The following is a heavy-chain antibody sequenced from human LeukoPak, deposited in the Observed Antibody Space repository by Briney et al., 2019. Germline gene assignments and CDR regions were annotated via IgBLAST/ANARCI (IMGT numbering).Heavy chain of an antibody. Sequence: GGSLRLSCAASGFTFSSYAMSWVRRAPGKGLEWVSGISGSGGSTYYADSVKGRFTISRDNSKNTLYLQMNSLRAEDTAVYYCAKSVGATLLDYWGQGILVTVSS. CDR1: GFTFSSYA. V-gene: IGHV3-23*01. CDR2: ISGSGGST. J-gene: IGHJ4*02. CDR3: AKSVGATLLDY. D-gene: IGHD1-26*01.